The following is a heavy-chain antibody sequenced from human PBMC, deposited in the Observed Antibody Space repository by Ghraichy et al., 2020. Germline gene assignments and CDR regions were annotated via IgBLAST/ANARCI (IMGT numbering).Heavy chain of an antibody. Sequence: GGSLRLSCVASGFTFRSYWMSWVRQAPGKGLEWVANINEDGSEKYYVDSVRGRVTISRDNAKNSLFLQMNSLRAEDTALYYCARAGGPGTVDYWGQGTLVT. CDR1: GFTFRSYW. V-gene: IGHV3-7*04. J-gene: IGHJ4*02. CDR2: INEDGSEK. D-gene: IGHD1-1*01. CDR3: ARAGGPGTVDY.